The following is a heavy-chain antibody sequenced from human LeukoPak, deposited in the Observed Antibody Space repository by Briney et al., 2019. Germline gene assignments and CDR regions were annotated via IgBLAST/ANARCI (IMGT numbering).Heavy chain of an antibody. CDR1: GFTFSDYY. V-gene: IGHV3-11*01. CDR2: ISSSGSTI. CDR3: ARDGLRYYDSSGYYNWFDP. J-gene: IGHJ5*02. Sequence: GGSLRLSCAASGFTFSDYYMSWIRQAPGKGLEWVSYISSSGSTIYYADSVKGRFTISRDNAKNSLYLQMNSLRAEDTAVYYCARDGLRYYDSSGYYNWFDPWGQGTLVTVSS. D-gene: IGHD3-22*01.